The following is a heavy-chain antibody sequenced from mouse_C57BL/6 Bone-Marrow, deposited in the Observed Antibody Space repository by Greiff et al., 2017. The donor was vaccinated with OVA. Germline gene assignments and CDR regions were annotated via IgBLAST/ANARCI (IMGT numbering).Heavy chain of an antibody. Sequence: VQLQQSGPELVKPGASVKISCKASGYTFTDYYMNWVKQSHGKSLEWIGDINPNNGGTSYNQKFKGKATLTVDKSSSTAYMELRSLTSEDSAVYYCARRLLWLLYWYFDVWGTGTTVTVSS. D-gene: IGHD2-2*01. V-gene: IGHV1-26*01. CDR3: ARRLLWLLYWYFDV. J-gene: IGHJ1*03. CDR1: GYTFTDYY. CDR2: INPNNGGT.